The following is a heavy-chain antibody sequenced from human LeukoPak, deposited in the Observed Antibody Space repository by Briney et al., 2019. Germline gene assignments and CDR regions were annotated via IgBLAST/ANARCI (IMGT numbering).Heavy chain of an antibody. CDR2: ISPTSGGT. V-gene: IGHV1-2*02. D-gene: IGHD6-13*01. Sequence: ASVKVSCKASGYTFTGYYMHWVRQAPGQGLEWMGWISPTSGGTNYAQKCQGRVTMSRDTSISTAYMELSRLRSDDTAVYYCARGVIATGGNDFDYWGQGTLVTVSS. CDR1: GYTFTGYY. CDR3: ARGVIATGGNDFDY. J-gene: IGHJ4*02.